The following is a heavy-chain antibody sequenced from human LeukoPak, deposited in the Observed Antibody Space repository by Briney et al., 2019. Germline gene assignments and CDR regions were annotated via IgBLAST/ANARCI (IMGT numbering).Heavy chain of an antibody. CDR1: GFTFSSYG. CDR2: IWYDGSNK. V-gene: IGHV3-33*01. CDR3: ARDRWMVRGVAPDY. Sequence: GRSLRLSCAASGFTFSSYGMHWVRQAPGKGLEWVAVIWYDGSNKYYADSVKGRFTISRDNSKNTLYLQMNSLRAEDTAAYYCARDRWMVRGVAPDYWGQGTLVTVSS. J-gene: IGHJ4*02. D-gene: IGHD3-10*01.